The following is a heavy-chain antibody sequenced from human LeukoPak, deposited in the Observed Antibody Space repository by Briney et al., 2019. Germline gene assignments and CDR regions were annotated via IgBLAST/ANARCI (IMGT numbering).Heavy chain of an antibody. V-gene: IGHV3-7*04. Sequence: GGSLRLSCAASGFTFSSYWMSRVRQAPGKGLEWVANIKQDGSEKYYVDSVKGRLTISRDNAKNSLYLQMNSLRAEDTAVYYCARVTGGLGELSIVYYFDYWGQGTLVTVSS. J-gene: IGHJ4*02. CDR3: ARVTGGLGELSIVYYFDY. D-gene: IGHD3-16*02. CDR1: GFTFSSYW. CDR2: IKQDGSEK.